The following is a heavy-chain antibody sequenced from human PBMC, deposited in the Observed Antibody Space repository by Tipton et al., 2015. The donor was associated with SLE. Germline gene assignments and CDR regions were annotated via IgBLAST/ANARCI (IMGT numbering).Heavy chain of an antibody. V-gene: IGHV3-7*01. J-gene: IGHJ4*02. CDR2: IKYDGSDK. CDR3: ASWAGRLDYRDLWSGPFDF. D-gene: IGHD3-3*01. CDR1: GFTFTTYW. Sequence: GSLSLSCAASGFTFTTYWMSWVRQAPGKGLEWVANIKYDGSDKSSVESVKGRFTISRDNSIDTLYLQMNSPRPDDTAVYYCASWAGRLDYRDLWSGPFDFWGQGTLVTVSS.